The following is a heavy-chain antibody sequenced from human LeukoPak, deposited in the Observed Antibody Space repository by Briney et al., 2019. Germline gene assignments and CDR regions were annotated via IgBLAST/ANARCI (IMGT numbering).Heavy chain of an antibody. CDR3: ARSHRGAYYYYGMDV. Sequence: PGGSLRLSCEASGFTFSYYWMHWVRQAPGKGLVWVSRINSDRSSTSYADSVKDRFTISRDNAKNTLFLQMNSLRAEDTAVYYCARSHRGAYYYYGMDVWAKGPRSPSP. CDR1: GFTFSYYW. V-gene: IGHV3-74*01. CDR2: INSDRSST. J-gene: IGHJ6*02.